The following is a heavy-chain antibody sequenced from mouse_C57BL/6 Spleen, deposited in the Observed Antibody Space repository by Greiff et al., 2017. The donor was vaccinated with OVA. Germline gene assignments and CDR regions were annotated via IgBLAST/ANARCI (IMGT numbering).Heavy chain of an antibody. CDR2: IHPNSGST. D-gene: IGHD2-4*01. Sequence: QVQLQQPGAELVKPGASVKLSCKASGYTFTSYWMHWVKQRPGQGLEWIGMIHPNSGSTNYNEKFKSKATLTVDKSSSTAYMQLSSLTSEDSAVYYCARYDYERGGYFDYWGQGTTLTVSS. CDR3: ARYDYERGGYFDY. J-gene: IGHJ2*01. V-gene: IGHV1-64*01. CDR1: GYTFTSYW.